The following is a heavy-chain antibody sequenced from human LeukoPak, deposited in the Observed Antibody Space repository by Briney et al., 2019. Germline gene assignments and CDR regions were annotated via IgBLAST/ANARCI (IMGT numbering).Heavy chain of an antibody. CDR3: AKVSITIFGVVRADFDY. CDR1: GFTFSSHA. Sequence: GGSLRLSCAASGFTFSSHAMSWVRQAPGKGLEWVSAISGSGGSTYYADSVKGRFTISRDNSKNTLYLQMNSLRAEDTAVHYCAKVSITIFGVVRADFDYWGQGTLVTVSS. CDR2: ISGSGGST. D-gene: IGHD3-3*01. J-gene: IGHJ4*02. V-gene: IGHV3-23*01.